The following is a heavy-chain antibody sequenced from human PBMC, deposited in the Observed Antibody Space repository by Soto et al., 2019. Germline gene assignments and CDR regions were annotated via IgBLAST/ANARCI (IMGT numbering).Heavy chain of an antibody. Sequence: PSETLSLTCSVSGGPVYNYYYGCFRQPPGKGLEWIGYLHQSGTTKYNPSLKSRVTVSEDTSNNHFSLRLQSVTAADTAVYFCKAGSGWLVDYWGQGTLVTVSS. CDR2: LHQSGTT. D-gene: IGHD6-19*01. J-gene: IGHJ4*02. V-gene: IGHV4-59*08. CDR1: GGPVYNYY. CDR3: KAGSGWLVDY.